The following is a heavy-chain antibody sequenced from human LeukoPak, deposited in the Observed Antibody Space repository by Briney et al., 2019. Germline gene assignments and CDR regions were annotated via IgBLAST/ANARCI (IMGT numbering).Heavy chain of an antibody. Sequence: SVKVSCKASGGTFSSYAISWVRQAPGQGLEWMGRIIPIFGTANYAQKFQGRVTITTDESTSTAYMELSSLRSEDTAVYYCARERAYYYDSSGYQAQYFDYWGQGTLVTVSS. V-gene: IGHV1-69*05. J-gene: IGHJ4*02. CDR3: ARERAYYYDSSGYQAQYFDY. CDR2: IIPIFGTA. D-gene: IGHD3-22*01. CDR1: GGTFSSYA.